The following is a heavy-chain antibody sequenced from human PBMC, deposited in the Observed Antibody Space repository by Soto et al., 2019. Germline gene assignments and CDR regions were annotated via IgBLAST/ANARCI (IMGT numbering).Heavy chain of an antibody. CDR2: IYSSGST. CDR3: ARGFLATTLTH. D-gene: IGHD5-12*01. J-gene: IGHJ4*02. Sequence: QVQLQESGPGLVKPSQTLSLTCTVSGGSISSGDYYWSWIRQPPGKGLEWIGYIYSSGSTYYNPSLKRXXIXTXXASKRPWALPLSSVSAADTAVYSCARGFLATTLTHWGQGPLVAVSS. CDR1: GGSISSGDYY. V-gene: IGHV4-30-4*01.